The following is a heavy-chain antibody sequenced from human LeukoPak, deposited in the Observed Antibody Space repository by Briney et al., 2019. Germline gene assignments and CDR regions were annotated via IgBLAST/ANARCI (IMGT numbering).Heavy chain of an antibody. CDR2: IYYSGST. Sequence: ASETLSLTCTVSGDSISNYYWSWLRHPPGEGLEWIGYIYYSGSTNHHPFLKSRVTISVDTSKNQFSLKLSSVTAADTAVYYCARALYYYDSSGYYYYYYGMDVWGQGTTVTVSS. D-gene: IGHD3-22*01. V-gene: IGHV4-59*01. CDR1: GDSISNYY. CDR3: ARALYYYDSSGYYYYYYGMDV. J-gene: IGHJ6*02.